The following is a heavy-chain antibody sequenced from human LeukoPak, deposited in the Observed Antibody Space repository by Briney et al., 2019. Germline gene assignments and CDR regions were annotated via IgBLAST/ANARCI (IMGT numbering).Heavy chain of an antibody. CDR3: TTDPAPGSNFDY. V-gene: IGHV3-15*01. CDR2: IKSKTDGGTT. CDR1: GFTFSNAW. Sequence: PGGSLRLSCAASGFTFSNAWMSWVRQAPGKGLEWVGRIKSKTDGGTTDYAAPVKGRFTISRDDSKNTLYLQMNSLKTEDTAVYYCTTDPAPGSNFDYWGQGTLVTVSS. J-gene: IGHJ4*02. D-gene: IGHD3-10*01.